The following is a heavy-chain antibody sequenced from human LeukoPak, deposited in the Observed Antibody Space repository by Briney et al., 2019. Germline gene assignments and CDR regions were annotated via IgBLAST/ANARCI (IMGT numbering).Heavy chain of an antibody. Sequence: GGSLRLSCAASGFTFSSYEMNWVRQAPGKGLEWVAVISYDGSNKYYADSVKGRFTISRDNSKNTLYLQMNSLRAEDTAVYYCAKDVGYCSGGSCYYFDYWGQGTLVTVSS. CDR2: ISYDGSNK. CDR1: GFTFSSYE. V-gene: IGHV3-30*18. J-gene: IGHJ4*02. CDR3: AKDVGYCSGGSCYYFDY. D-gene: IGHD2-15*01.